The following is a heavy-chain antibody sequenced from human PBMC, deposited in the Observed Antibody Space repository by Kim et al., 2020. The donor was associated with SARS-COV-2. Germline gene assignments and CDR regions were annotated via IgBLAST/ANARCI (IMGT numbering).Heavy chain of an antibody. CDR1: GFTFSSYE. V-gene: IGHV3-48*03. Sequence: GGSLRLSCAASGFTFSSYEMNWVRQAPGKGLEWVSYISSSGSTIYYADSVKGRFTISRDNAKNSLHLQMNSLTAEDTAVYYCARGDHSLVWSGYYYYGMDVWGQGTTVTVSS. D-gene: IGHD6-6*01. CDR3: ARGDHSLVWSGYYYYGMDV. J-gene: IGHJ6*02. CDR2: ISSSGSTI.